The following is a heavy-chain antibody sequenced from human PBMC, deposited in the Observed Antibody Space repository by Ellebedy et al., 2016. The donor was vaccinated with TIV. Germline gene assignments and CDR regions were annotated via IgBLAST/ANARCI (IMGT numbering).Heavy chain of an antibody. CDR3: ARDFSYSGSYCGGDCSDGDY. V-gene: IGHV3-21*05. Sequence: GGSLRLSCAASGFTFSSYSMNWVRQAPGKGLEWVSYISSSSSYTNYADSVKGRFTISRDNAKNSLYLQMNSLRAEDTAVYYCARDFSYSGSYCGGDCSDGDYWGQGTLVTVSS. J-gene: IGHJ4*02. CDR1: GFTFSSYS. D-gene: IGHD2-21*02. CDR2: ISSSSSYT.